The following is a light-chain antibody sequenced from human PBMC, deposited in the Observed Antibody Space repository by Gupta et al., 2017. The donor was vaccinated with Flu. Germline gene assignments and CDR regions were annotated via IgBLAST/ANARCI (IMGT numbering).Light chain of an antibody. Sequence: TRSDICSYNYVSWYQQHPGQALQLLIYGVTNRPAGLANRFSASNSGYAASLTISGLQAEDAADYYCSSCISSSTLLFGGGTKLTVL. CDR2: GVT. CDR3: SSCISSSTLL. J-gene: IGLJ2*01. CDR1: RSDICSYNY. V-gene: IGLV2-14*03.